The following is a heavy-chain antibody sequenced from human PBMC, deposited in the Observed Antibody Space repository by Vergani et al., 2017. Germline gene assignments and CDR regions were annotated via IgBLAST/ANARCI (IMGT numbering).Heavy chain of an antibody. Sequence: QVQLQESGPGLVKPSETLSITCTVSGGSISSYYWSWIRQPPGKGLEWIGYIYYSGSTNYNPSLKSRVTISVDTSKNQFSLKLSSVTAADTAVYYCARSSSWYGQFDYWGQGTLVTVSS. CDR2: IYYSGST. CDR1: GGSISSYY. J-gene: IGHJ4*02. CDR3: ARSSSWYGQFDY. V-gene: IGHV4-59*01. D-gene: IGHD6-13*01.